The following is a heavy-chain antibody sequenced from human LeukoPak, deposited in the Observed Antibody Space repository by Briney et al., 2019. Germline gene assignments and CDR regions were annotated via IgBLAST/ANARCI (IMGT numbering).Heavy chain of an antibody. Sequence: GASVKVSCEASGYTFTGYYIHWVRQAPGQGLEWMGWINPNSGGTNYAQKFQERVTITRDMSTSTAYMELSSLRSEDTAVYYCAAVPAGMVRGVIPFYYFDYWGQGTLVTVSS. CDR2: INPNSGGT. CDR1: GYTFTGYY. J-gene: IGHJ4*02. D-gene: IGHD3-10*01. V-gene: IGHV1-2*02. CDR3: AAVPAGMVRGVIPFYYFDY.